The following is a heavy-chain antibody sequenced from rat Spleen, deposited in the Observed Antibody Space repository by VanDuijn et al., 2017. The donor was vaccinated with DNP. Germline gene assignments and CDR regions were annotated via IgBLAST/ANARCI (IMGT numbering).Heavy chain of an antibody. CDR3: ARWPGYNPPYAMDA. Sequence: EVQLQESGPGLVKPSQSLSLTCSVTGYSITSSYRWNWIRKFPGNKLEWMGFISSAGSTNYNPSLKSRISITRDTSKNQFFLQVNSVTTEDTATYYCARWPGYNPPYAMDAWGQGTSVTVSS. J-gene: IGHJ4*01. CDR2: ISSAGST. D-gene: IGHD1-4*01. CDR1: GYSITSSYR. V-gene: IGHV3-3*01.